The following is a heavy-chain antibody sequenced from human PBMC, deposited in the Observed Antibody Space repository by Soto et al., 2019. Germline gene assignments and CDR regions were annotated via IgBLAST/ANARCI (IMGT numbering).Heavy chain of an antibody. Sequence: QVQLQESGPGLVKPSETLSLTCTVSGGSISSYYWSWIRQPPGQGLEWIGYIYYSGSTNYNPPLKSRVTLSVDTSKHQFSLKQSSVTAAHTAVYYCARGRFVSHYYFDYRGQRTHVTVSS. CDR2: IYYSGST. D-gene: IGHD3-3*01. J-gene: IGHJ4*02. CDR3: ARGRFVSHYYFDY. CDR1: GGSISSYY. V-gene: IGHV4-59*01.